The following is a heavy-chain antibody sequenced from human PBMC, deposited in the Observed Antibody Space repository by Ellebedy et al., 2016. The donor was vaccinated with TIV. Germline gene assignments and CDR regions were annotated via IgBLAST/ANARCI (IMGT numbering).Heavy chain of an antibody. V-gene: IGHV5-51*01. CDR3: ARQVTGTSSPDY. J-gene: IGHJ4*02. CDR2: IYPGDSDT. D-gene: IGHD1-20*01. Sequence: GESLKISYKVSGYSFPNYWIAWVRQIPGKGLEWMGVIYPGDSDTRYSPSFQGQVTISADKSISTAYLQWSSLKASDTAMYYCARQVTGTSSPDYWGQGTLVTVSS. CDR1: GYSFPNYW.